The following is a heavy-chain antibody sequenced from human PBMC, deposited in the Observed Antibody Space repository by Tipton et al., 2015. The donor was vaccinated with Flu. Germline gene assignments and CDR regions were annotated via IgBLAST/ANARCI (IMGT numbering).Heavy chain of an antibody. V-gene: IGHV3-53*01. CDR1: GFTFSSYA. D-gene: IGHD1-26*01. Sequence: LSFTCVASGFTFSSYAMSWVRQVPGKGLEWVSVIYSGGSTYYADSVKGRFTISRDNSKNTLYLQMNSLRAGDTAVYYCARPRGGGSLYYFDYWGQGTLVSVSS. J-gene: IGHJ4*02. CDR2: IYSGGST. CDR3: ARPRGGGSLYYFDY.